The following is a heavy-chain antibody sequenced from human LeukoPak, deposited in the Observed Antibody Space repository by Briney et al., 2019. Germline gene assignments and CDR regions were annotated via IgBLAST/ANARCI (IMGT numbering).Heavy chain of an antibody. Sequence: GGSLRLSCAASGFTFSSYAMSWVRQAPGKGLEWVSAISGSGGSTYYADSMKGRFTISRDNSKNTLYLQMNSLRAEDTAVYYCAKDRSRGGYDLYGMDVWGQGTTVTVSS. CDR1: GFTFSSYA. D-gene: IGHD5-12*01. CDR3: AKDRSRGGYDLYGMDV. CDR2: ISGSGGST. J-gene: IGHJ6*02. V-gene: IGHV3-23*01.